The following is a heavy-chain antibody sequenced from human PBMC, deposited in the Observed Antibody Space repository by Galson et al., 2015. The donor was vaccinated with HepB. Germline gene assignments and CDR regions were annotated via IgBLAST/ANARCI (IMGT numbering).Heavy chain of an antibody. D-gene: IGHD5/OR15-5a*01. V-gene: IGHV3-33*01. CDR2: IWYDGSNK. J-gene: IGHJ4*02. Sequence: SPRLSCAASGFTFSNYGMHWVRQAPGKGLEWVSLIWYDGSNKYYADSVKGRFTISRDNSKNTLYLQMNSLRAEDTAIYYCARAVSGPGGDWGQGTLVTVSS. CDR3: ARAVSGPGGD. CDR1: GFTFSNYG.